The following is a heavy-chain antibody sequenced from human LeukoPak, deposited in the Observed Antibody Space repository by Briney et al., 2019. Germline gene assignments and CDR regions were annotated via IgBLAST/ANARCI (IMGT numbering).Heavy chain of an antibody. J-gene: IGHJ4*02. CDR2: ISGGSSTI. V-gene: IGHV3-11*01. Sequence: NPGGSLRLSCAASGFTFSDYYMSWSRQAPGKGLEWVSYISGGSSTIYYADSLKGRLTVSRDNAKNSLYLLMNSLRAEDTAVYYCARRGSGRHFDFWGQGTLVTVSS. D-gene: IGHD2-15*01. CDR1: GFTFSDYY. CDR3: ARRGSGRHFDF.